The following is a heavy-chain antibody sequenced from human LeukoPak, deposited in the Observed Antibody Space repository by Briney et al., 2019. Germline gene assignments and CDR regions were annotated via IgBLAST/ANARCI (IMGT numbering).Heavy chain of an antibody. D-gene: IGHD1-26*01. CDR1: GFIFGSHW. CDR3: VRSGSYFSK. J-gene: IGHJ4*02. Sequence: PGGSLRLSCAASGFIFGSHWMSWVRPAPGKGLEWVANINLDGNDKNYVDSVKGRFTISRDNAKNSIYLQMNSLRAEDTAMYYCVRSGSYFSKWGQGTLVTISS. CDR2: INLDGNDK. V-gene: IGHV3-7*01.